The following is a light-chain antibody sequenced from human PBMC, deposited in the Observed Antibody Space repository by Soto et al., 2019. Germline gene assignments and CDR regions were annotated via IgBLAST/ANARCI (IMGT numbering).Light chain of an antibody. CDR1: SSDVGTYNL. J-gene: IGLJ2*01. CDR3: SSYVGSGTYVV. CDR2: EGN. V-gene: IGLV2-23*01. Sequence: QSALTQPASLSGSPGQSITISCTGTSSDVGTYNLVSWYQQHPGNAPKHMIYEGNKRPSGVSNRFSCSKSGNTASLTISGLQAEDEGDYYCSSYVGSGTYVVFGGGTQLTVL.